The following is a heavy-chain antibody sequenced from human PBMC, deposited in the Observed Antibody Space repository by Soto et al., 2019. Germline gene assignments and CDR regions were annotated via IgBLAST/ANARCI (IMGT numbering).Heavy chain of an antibody. CDR1: PYTFATYW. CDR3: GSLSYYDTYSGFHY. CDR2: IYPCDSDT. V-gene: IGHV5-51*01. D-gene: IGHD3-16*01. J-gene: IGHJ4*02. Sequence: GESLKISCKGSPYTFATYWIGWVRQMRGKGLEWMWLIYPCDSDTRYSPSFQGQVTISADKSISTAYLRWSSLKASDTAMYYCGSLSYYDTYSGFHYGGKGSLVTAPQ.